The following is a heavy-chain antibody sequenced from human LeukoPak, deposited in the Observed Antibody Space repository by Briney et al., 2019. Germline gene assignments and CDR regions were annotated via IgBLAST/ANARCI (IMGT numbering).Heavy chain of an antibody. J-gene: IGHJ6*02. Sequence: SQTLSLTCAISGDSVSSNSAAWNWIRQSPSRGLEWLGRTYYRSKWYNDYAVSVKSRITTNPDTSKNQFSLQLNSVTPEDTAVYYCARVIVVRGYCSGGSCGRGYYYYYGMDVWGQGTTVTVSS. CDR1: GDSVSSNSAA. D-gene: IGHD2-15*01. CDR2: TYYRSKWYN. V-gene: IGHV6-1*01. CDR3: ARVIVVRGYCSGGSCGRGYYYYYGMDV.